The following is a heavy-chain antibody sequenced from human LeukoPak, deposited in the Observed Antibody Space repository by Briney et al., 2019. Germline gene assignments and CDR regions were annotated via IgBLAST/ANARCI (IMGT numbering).Heavy chain of an antibody. CDR2: ISSSSSYI. D-gene: IGHD4-23*01. CDR1: GFTFNSYS. CDR3: ARDSPDYGDKGFDY. V-gene: IGHV3-21*04. Sequence: GGSLRLSCAASGFTFNSYSMNWVRQAPGKGLEWVSSISSSSSYIYYADSVKGRFTISRDNSKNSLYLQMNTLRAEDTAIYYCARDSPDYGDKGFDYWGQGTLVTVSS. J-gene: IGHJ4*02.